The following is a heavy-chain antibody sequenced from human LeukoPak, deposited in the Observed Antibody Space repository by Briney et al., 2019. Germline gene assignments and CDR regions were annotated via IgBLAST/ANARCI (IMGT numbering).Heavy chain of an antibody. CDR3: ARDGGIAAAGTGRVFDY. Sequence: GASVKVSCKASGYTFTSFGISWVRQAPGQGLEWMGWISAYNGNTNYAQKLQGRVTMTTDTSTSTAYMELRSLRSDDTAVYYCARDGGIAAAGTGRVFDYWGQGTLVTVSS. CDR1: GYTFTSFG. CDR2: ISAYNGNT. J-gene: IGHJ4*02. V-gene: IGHV1-18*01. D-gene: IGHD6-13*01.